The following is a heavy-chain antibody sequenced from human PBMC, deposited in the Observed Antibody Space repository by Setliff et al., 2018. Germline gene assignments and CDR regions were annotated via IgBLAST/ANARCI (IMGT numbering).Heavy chain of an antibody. J-gene: IGHJ4*02. CDR3: ARHYGGGYKHFDY. CDR2: IYYTGTA. D-gene: IGHD5-12*01. Sequence: SETLSLTCTVSADSITSHYWSWIRQPPGKGLEWIGSIYYTGTAYYNPSLKSGVTISVDTSKNQFSLKLSSVTTADTAVYYCARHYGGGYKHFDYWGQGTLVTVSS. V-gene: IGHV4-59*04. CDR1: ADSITSHY.